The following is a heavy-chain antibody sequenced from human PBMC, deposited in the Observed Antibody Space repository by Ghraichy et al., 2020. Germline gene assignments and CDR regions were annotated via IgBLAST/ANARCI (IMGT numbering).Heavy chain of an antibody. V-gene: IGHV3-30*18. CDR2: VSKEGRNE. CDR3: AKSGSGGDLLDH. J-gene: IGHJ4*02. D-gene: IGHD4-17*01. Sequence: LNISCAASGFTFNSYGMHWVRQAPGKGLEWVAAVSKEGRNEYYADSVKGRFTISRDNSRNILYLQMNSLRAEDTAVYYCAKSGSGGDLLDHWGQGTLVTVSS. CDR1: GFTFNSYG.